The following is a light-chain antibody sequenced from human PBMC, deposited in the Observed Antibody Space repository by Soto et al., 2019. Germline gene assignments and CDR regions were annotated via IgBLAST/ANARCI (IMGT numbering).Light chain of an antibody. V-gene: IGKV3-20*01. CDR2: DAT. CDR3: QQYGSTPVT. CDR1: QSVTNNF. J-gene: IGKJ1*01. Sequence: EVVLTQSPGTLSLSPGERATLSCRASQSVTNNFLAWYQQKPGQAPRLLIYDATSRATGIPDRFSGSGSGTDFTLTINRLEPEDFAVYYCQQYGSTPVTFGQGTKVDI.